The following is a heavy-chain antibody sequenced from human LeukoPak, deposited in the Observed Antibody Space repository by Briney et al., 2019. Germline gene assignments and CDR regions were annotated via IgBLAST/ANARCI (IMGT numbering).Heavy chain of an antibody. Sequence: PGGSLRLSCAAPGFTFSSYEMNWVRQAPGKGLEWVSYISSSGSTIYYADSVKGRFTISRDNAKNSLYLQMNSLRAEDTAVYYCARGKAYSSDAFDIWGQGTMVTVSS. J-gene: IGHJ3*02. CDR2: ISSSGSTI. V-gene: IGHV3-48*03. CDR3: ARGKAYSSDAFDI. D-gene: IGHD6-13*01. CDR1: GFTFSSYE.